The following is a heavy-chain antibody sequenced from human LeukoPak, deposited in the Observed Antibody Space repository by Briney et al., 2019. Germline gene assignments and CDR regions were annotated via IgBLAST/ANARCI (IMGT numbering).Heavy chain of an antibody. D-gene: IGHD3-10*01. CDR2: IYPGDSDT. CDR1: GYSFITHW. CDR3: AKGAGGSGSYYPYF. V-gene: IGHV5-51*01. J-gene: IGHJ4*02. Sequence: GESLKISCKASGYSFITHWIAWVRQTPGKGLEWMGIIYPGDSDTKYSPSFQSQVTISADKSISTAYLQWSSLKASDTAMYYCAKGAGGSGSYYPYFWGQGTLVTVSS.